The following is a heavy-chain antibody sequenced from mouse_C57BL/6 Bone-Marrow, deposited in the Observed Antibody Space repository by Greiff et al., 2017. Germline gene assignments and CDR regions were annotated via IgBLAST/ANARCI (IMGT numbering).Heavy chain of an antibody. V-gene: IGHV1-59*01. CDR1: GYTFTSYW. CDR3: ARRRGNLYYYAMDY. D-gene: IGHD2-1*01. Sequence: QVQLQQPGAELVRPGTSVKLSCKASGYTFTSYWMHWVKQRPGQGLEWIGVIDPSDSYTNYNQKFKGKATLTVDTSSSTAYMQLSRLTSEDSAVYYCARRRGNLYYYAMDYWGQGTSVTVSS. J-gene: IGHJ4*01. CDR2: IDPSDSYT.